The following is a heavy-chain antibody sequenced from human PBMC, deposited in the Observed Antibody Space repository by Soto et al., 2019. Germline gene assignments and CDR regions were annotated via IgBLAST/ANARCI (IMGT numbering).Heavy chain of an antibody. CDR2: ISATGST. CDR3: AKVSNKWAVAQRGNFDY. V-gene: IGHV3-23*01. CDR1: GLTFSNYA. J-gene: IGHJ4*02. Sequence: EVQVLDSGGGLVQPGGSQRLSCEASGLTFSNYAMSWVRQAPGKGLEWVSTISATGSTLYAYSVKGRFTIYRYNSKNTGYLQMNFLRAGDTAVYYCAKVSNKWAVAQRGNFDYWGQGSLVTVSP. D-gene: IGHD6-19*01.